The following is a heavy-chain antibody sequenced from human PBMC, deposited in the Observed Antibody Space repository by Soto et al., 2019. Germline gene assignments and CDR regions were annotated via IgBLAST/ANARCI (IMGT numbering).Heavy chain of an antibody. CDR2: IIPIFGTA. Sequence: QVQLVQSGAEVKKPGSSVKVSCKASGGTFSSYAISWVRQAPGQGLEWMGGIIPIFGTANYAQKFQGRVTIAADESTSTAYMELGSLRSQDTALYYCARYSSASSDYYYGMDVWGQGTTVTVSS. V-gene: IGHV1-69*01. CDR3: ARYSSASSDYYYGMDV. J-gene: IGHJ6*02. CDR1: GGTFSSYA. D-gene: IGHD6-6*01.